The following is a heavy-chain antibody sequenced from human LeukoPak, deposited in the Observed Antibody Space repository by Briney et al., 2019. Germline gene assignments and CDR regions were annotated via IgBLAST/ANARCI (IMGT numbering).Heavy chain of an antibody. CDR1: GGTFSSYA. CDR2: IIPIFGTA. V-gene: IGHV1-69*05. CDR3: ARDLGLRAYCGGDCSSYFDY. Sequence: SVKVSCKASGGTFSSYAIGWVRQAPGQGLEWMGRIIPIFGTANYAQKFQGRVTITTDESTSTAYMELSSLRSEDTAVYYCARDLGLRAYCGGDCSSYFDYWGQGTLVTVSS. D-gene: IGHD2-21*02. J-gene: IGHJ4*02.